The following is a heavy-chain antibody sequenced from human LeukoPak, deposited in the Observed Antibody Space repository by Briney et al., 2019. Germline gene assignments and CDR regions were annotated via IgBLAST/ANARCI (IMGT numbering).Heavy chain of an antibody. V-gene: IGHV4-34*01. CDR3: ASPPASRYSGYGY. CDR1: GGSFSGYY. CDR2: INHSGST. Sequence: SETLSLTCAVYGGSFSGYYWSWIRQPPGKGLEWIGEINHSGSTNYNPSLKSRVTISVDASKTQFSLKLSSVTAADTAVYYCASPPASRYSGYGYWGQGTLVTVSS. D-gene: IGHD5-12*01. J-gene: IGHJ4*02.